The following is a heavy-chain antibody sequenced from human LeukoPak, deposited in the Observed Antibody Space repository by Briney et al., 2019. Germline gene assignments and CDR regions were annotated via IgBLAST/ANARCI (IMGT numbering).Heavy chain of an antibody. D-gene: IGHD5-18*01. CDR2: INHSGST. V-gene: IGHV4-34*01. J-gene: IGHJ4*02. CDR3: ASSPYRGYSYGNEGLSVPTTQYYFDY. Sequence: SETLSLTCAVCGGSFSGYYWSWIRQPPGKGLEWIGEINHSGSTNYNPSLKSRVTISVDTSKNQFSLKLSSVTAADTAVYYCASSPYRGYSYGNEGLSVPTTQYYFDYWGQGTLVTVSS. CDR1: GGSFSGYY.